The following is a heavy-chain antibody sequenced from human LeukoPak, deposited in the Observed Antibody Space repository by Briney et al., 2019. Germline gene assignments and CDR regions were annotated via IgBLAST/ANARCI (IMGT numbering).Heavy chain of an antibody. CDR1: GGSISSGGYS. J-gene: IGHJ6*02. D-gene: IGHD3-16*01. V-gene: IGHV4-30-2*01. CDR2: IYHSGST. CDR3: ASTRLGEHYYYGMDV. Sequence: PSETLSLTCAVSGGSISSGGYSWSWIRQPPGKGLEWIGYIYHSGSTYYNPSLKGRVTISVDRSKNQFSLKLSSVTAADTAVYYCASTRLGEHYYYGMDVWGQGTTVTVSS.